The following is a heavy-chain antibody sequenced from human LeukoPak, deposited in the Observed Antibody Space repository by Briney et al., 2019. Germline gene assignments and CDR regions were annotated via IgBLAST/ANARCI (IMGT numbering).Heavy chain of an antibody. CDR2: INHSGST. J-gene: IGHJ4*02. Sequence: PSETLSLTCAVYGGSFSGYYWSWIRQPPGKGLEWIGEINHSGSTNYNPSLKSRVTISVDMSKNQFSLKLSSVTAADTAVYYCARETYYYGSGSTYWGQGTLVTVSS. D-gene: IGHD3-10*01. CDR1: GGSFSGYY. CDR3: ARETYYYGSGSTY. V-gene: IGHV4-34*01.